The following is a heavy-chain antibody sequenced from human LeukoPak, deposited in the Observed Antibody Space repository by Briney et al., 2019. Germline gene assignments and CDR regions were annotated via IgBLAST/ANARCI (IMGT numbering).Heavy chain of an antibody. CDR2: IYTSGST. D-gene: IGHD3-22*01. V-gene: IGHV4-4*09. CDR1: GGSISSYY. J-gene: IGHJ4*02. CDR3: ASGMHDSSGYCYVQFDY. Sequence: SETLSLTCTVSGGSISSYYWSWIRQPPGKGLEWIGYIYTSGSTNYNPSLKSRVTISVDTSKNQFSLKLSSVTAADTAVYYCASGMHDSSGYCYVQFDYWGQGTLVTVSS.